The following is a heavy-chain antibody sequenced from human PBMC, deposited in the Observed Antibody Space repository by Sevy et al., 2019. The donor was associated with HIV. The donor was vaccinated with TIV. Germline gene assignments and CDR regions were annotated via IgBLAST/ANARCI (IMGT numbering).Heavy chain of an antibody. CDR2: IKSKTDGGTT. CDR1: GFTFSNAW. D-gene: IGHD3-3*01. J-gene: IGHJ6*02. CDR3: TTDGTHYDFWSGYRHDYYYYYGMDV. V-gene: IGHV3-15*01. Sequence: GGSLRLSCAASGFTFSNAWMSWVRQAPGKGLEWVGRIKSKTDGGTTDYAAPVKGRFTISRDDSKNTLYLQMNSLKTDDTAVYYCTTDGTHYDFWSGYRHDYYYYYGMDVWGQGTTVTVSS.